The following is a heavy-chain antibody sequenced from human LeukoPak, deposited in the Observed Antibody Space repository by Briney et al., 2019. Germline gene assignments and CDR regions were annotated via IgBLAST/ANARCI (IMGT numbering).Heavy chain of an antibody. J-gene: IGHJ3*01. CDR1: GYTFSNYD. CDR3: WLGGAYWGDGFDF. CDR2: MNPNTGDA. D-gene: IGHD7-27*01. Sequence: ASVKVSCKASGYTFSNYDINWVRQATGQGLEWMGRMNPNTGDAAYARNFQGRVTMTRDTSISTAYMELSSLRSEDTAVYYCWLGGAYWGDGFDFWGQGTVVTVSS. V-gene: IGHV1-8*02.